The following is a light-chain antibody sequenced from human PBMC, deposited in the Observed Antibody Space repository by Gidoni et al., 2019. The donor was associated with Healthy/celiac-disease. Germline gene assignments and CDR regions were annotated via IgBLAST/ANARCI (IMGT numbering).Light chain of an antibody. CDR1: QGISSY. CDR2: DAS. V-gene: IGKV1-39*01. J-gene: IGKJ4*01. CDR3: QQSYSTPLT. Sequence: LQMTPSPSSLSASVGDRVTITCRASQGISSYLNWYQQKPGKAPKLLIYDASSLQRGVPSRFSGSGSGTDFTLTISSLQPEDFATYYCQQSYSTPLTFGGGTKVEIK.